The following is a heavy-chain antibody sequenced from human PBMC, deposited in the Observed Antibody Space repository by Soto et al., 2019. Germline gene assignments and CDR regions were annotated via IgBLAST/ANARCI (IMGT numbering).Heavy chain of an antibody. D-gene: IGHD6-19*01. CDR3: AKGNTSGWYFFDY. CDR2: ISGTGRST. V-gene: IGHV3-23*01. CDR1: GFTFSDCA. Sequence: GGSLRLSCEASGFTFSDCAMSWVRQAPGKGLEWVSGISGTGRSTFYADSVKDRFTISRDNSKNTVYLQMTGLRAEDTAVYYCAKGNTSGWYFFDYWGQGTLVTVSS. J-gene: IGHJ4*02.